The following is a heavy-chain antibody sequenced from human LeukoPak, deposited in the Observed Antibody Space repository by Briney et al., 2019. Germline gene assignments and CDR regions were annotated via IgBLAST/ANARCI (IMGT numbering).Heavy chain of an antibody. Sequence: GGSLRLSCVASGISLSNYAMHWARQAPGRGLEWVAAMPYGGNSEYYADSVKGRFSMSRDNSKNTLYLQMNSLRAEDTAVYYCAKAKLRFLEWSHFDYWGQGTLVTVSS. CDR3: AKAKLRFLEWSHFDY. J-gene: IGHJ4*02. CDR2: MPYGGNSE. V-gene: IGHV3-30-3*01. CDR1: GISLSNYA. D-gene: IGHD3-3*01.